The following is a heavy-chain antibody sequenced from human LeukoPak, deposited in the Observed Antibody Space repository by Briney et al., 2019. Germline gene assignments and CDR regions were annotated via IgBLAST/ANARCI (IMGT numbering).Heavy chain of an antibody. CDR3: ITRGVVA. V-gene: IGHV3-15*01. D-gene: IGHD2-15*01. J-gene: IGHJ4*02. Sequence: PGGSLRLSCAASGFTFSSYAMSWVRQAPGKGLEWVGRIKSKTDGGTIDYAAPVKGRFTISRDDSKNTLYLQMNSLKAEDTAVYYCITRGVVAWGQGTLVTVSS. CDR2: IKSKTDGGTI. CDR1: GFTFSSYA.